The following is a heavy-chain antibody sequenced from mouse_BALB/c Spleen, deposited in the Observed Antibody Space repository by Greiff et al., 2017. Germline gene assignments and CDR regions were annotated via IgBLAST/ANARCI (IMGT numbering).Heavy chain of an antibody. J-gene: IGHJ4*01. Sequence: VQLVESGPGLVAPSQSLSITCTVSGFSLTSYGVHWVRQPPGKGLEWLGVIWAGGSTNYNSALMSRLSISKDNSKSQVFLKMNSLQTDDTAMYYCARDGARSTMINAMDYWGQGTSVTVSS. V-gene: IGHV2-9*02. CDR2: IWAGGST. D-gene: IGHD2-4*01. CDR3: ARDGARSTMINAMDY. CDR1: GFSLTSYG.